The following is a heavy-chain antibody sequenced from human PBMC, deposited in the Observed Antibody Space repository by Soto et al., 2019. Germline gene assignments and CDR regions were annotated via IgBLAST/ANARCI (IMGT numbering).Heavy chain of an antibody. CDR1: GYTFINYD. D-gene: IGHD2-15*01. Sequence: ALVKVSCKTSGYTFINYDINWVRQAPGKGLEWMGLMNPKSGKTGYAQKFQGRVPMTRDTSTSTAYMELNSLRSEDTATYYCSRTPGDYWGQGTLVTVPS. CDR3: SRTPGDY. J-gene: IGHJ4*02. V-gene: IGHV1-8*01. CDR2: MNPKSGKT.